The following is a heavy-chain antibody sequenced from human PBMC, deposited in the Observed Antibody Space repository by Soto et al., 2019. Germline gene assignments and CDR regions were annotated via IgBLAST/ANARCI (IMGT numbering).Heavy chain of an antibody. CDR3: ARVAIATDYDFWSGSYEYFDY. Sequence: SETLSLTCAVSGYSISSGDYWGWSRQPPGKGLEWIGSTYHSGSTYYNPSLKSRVTISVDTSKNQFSLKLSSVTAADTAVYYCARVAIATDYDFWSGSYEYFDYWGKQTPGTVPS. CDR1: GYSISSGDY. V-gene: IGHV4-38-2*01. J-gene: IGHJ4*02. CDR2: TYHSGST. D-gene: IGHD3-3*01.